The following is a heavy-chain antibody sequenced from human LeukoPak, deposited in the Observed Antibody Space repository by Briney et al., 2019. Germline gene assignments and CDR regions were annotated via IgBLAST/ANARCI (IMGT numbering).Heavy chain of an antibody. Sequence: PGGSLRLSCAASGFTFSSYSMNWVRQAPGKGLEWVSSISSSSSYIYYADSVKGRFTISRDNAKNSLYLQMNSLRAEDTAVYYCARDRSVVVPAAIGYWGQGTLVTVSS. CDR3: ARDRSVVVPAAIGY. J-gene: IGHJ4*02. CDR2: ISSSSSYI. CDR1: GFTFSSYS. V-gene: IGHV3-21*01. D-gene: IGHD2-2*01.